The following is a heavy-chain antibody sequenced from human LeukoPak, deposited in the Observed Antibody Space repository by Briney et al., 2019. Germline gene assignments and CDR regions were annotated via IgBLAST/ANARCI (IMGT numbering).Heavy chain of an antibody. CDR3: ARGAQIAVVGTHVDY. D-gene: IGHD6-13*01. CDR1: GYSFISYY. V-gene: IGHV1-46*01. CDR2: INPTGGST. J-gene: IGHJ4*02. Sequence: ASVKVSCKASGYSFISYYIHWVRQAPGQGLEWMGIINPTGGSTVYAQKFQGRITMTGDTSTSTAHMELSSLRSDDTAVYYCARGAQIAVVGTHVDYWGQGSLVTVSS.